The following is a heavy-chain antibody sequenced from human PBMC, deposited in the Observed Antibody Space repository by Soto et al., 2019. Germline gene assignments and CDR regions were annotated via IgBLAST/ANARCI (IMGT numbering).Heavy chain of an antibody. J-gene: IGHJ4*01. CDR2: IRSKANSYAT. D-gene: IGHD5-18*01. CDR3: TSQGYSYGFVY. V-gene: IGHV3-73*01. Sequence: PGGSLRLSCAASGFTFSGSAMHWVRQASGKGLEWVGRIRSKANSYATAYVASVKGRFTISRDDSKNTAYLQMNSLKTEDTAVYYCTSQGYSYGFVYWGHGTLVTVSS. CDR1: GFTFSGSA.